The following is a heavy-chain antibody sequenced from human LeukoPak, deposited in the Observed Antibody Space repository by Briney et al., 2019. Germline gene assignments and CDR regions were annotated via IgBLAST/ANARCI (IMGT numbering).Heavy chain of an antibody. J-gene: IGHJ3*02. CDR3: ASTVSGLDAFDI. CDR2: IYTSGST. CDR1: GGSISSYY. V-gene: IGHV4-4*09. Sequence: PSETLSPTCTVSGGSISSYYWSWIRQPPGKGLEWIGYIYTSGSTNYNPSLKSRVTISVDTSKNQFSLKLSSVTAADTAVYYCASTVSGLDAFDIWGQGTMVTVSS. D-gene: IGHD1-14*01.